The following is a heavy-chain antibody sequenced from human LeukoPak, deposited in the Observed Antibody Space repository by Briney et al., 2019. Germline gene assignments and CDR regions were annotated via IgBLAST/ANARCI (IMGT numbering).Heavy chain of an antibody. CDR3: ATEVTIFGVASDAFDI. J-gene: IGHJ3*02. Sequence: ASVKVSCKVSGYTLTELSMHWVRQAPGKGLEWMGGFDPEDGETIYAQKFQGRVTMTEDTSTDTAYMGLSGLRSEDTAVYYCATEVTIFGVASDAFDIWGQGTMVTVSS. CDR1: GYTLTELS. V-gene: IGHV1-24*01. D-gene: IGHD3-3*01. CDR2: FDPEDGET.